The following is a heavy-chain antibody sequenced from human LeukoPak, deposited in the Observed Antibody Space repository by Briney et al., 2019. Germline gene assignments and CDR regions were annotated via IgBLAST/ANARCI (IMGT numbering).Heavy chain of an antibody. J-gene: IGHJ4*02. Sequence: PGGSLRLSCAASGFTFSSYWMHWVRQAPGKGLVWVSRVNSDGSSISYADSVKDRFTISRDNAKNTLYLQMNSLRAEDTALYHCVRGGSSLYYFASWGQGTLVTVSS. CDR2: VNSDGSSI. CDR3: VRGGSSLYYFAS. D-gene: IGHD6-13*01. CDR1: GFTFSSYW. V-gene: IGHV3-74*01.